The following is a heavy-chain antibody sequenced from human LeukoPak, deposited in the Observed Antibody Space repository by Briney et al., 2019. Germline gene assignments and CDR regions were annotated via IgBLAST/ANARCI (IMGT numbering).Heavy chain of an antibody. CDR1: GFTFSSCG. V-gene: IGHV3-30*02. J-gene: IGHJ6*02. CDR3: AKRVVVAANYYYYYGMDV. CDR2: IRYDGSNK. Sequence: PGGSLRLSCAASGFTFSSCGMHWVRQAPGKGLEWVAFIRYDGSNKYYADSVKGRFTISRDNSKNTLYLQMNSLRAEDTAVYYCAKRVVVAANYYYYYGMDVWGQGTTVTVSS. D-gene: IGHD2-15*01.